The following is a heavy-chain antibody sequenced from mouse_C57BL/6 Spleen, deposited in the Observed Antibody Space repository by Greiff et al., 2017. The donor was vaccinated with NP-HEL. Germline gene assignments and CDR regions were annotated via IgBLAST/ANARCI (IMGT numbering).Heavy chain of an antibody. J-gene: IGHJ2*01. CDR3: ARDPYYYGSSSYYFDY. CDR1: GYTFTSYW. CDR2: IDPSDSYT. V-gene: IGHV1-69*01. D-gene: IGHD1-1*01. Sequence: VQLQQPGAELVMPGASVKLSCKASGYTFTSYWMHWVKQRPGQGLEWIGEIDPSDSYTNSNQKFKGKSTLTVDKSSSTAYMQLSSLTSEDSAVYYCARDPYYYGSSSYYFDYWGQGTTLTVSS.